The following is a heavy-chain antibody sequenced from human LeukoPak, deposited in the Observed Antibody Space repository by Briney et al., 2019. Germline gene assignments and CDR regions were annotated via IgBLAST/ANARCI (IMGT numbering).Heavy chain of an antibody. D-gene: IGHD5-12*01. V-gene: IGHV1-2*02. Sequence: GASVKVSCKASGYTFTGYYMHWVRQAPGQGLEWMGWINPNSGGTNYAQKFQGRVTMTRDTSISTAYMELSRLRSDDTAVYYCARAETSRGYSGYDLGGRPLYMDVWGKGTTVTISS. CDR2: INPNSGGT. CDR1: GYTFTGYY. CDR3: ARAETSRGYSGYDLGGRPLYMDV. J-gene: IGHJ6*03.